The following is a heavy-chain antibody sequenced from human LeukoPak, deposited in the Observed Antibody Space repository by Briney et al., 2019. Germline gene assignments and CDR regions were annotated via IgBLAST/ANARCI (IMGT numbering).Heavy chain of an antibody. D-gene: IGHD2-2*01. J-gene: IGHJ4*02. Sequence: PSETLSLTCAVYGGSFSDYYWSWIRQPPGKGLEWIGEINQSGSTNYKSSLKSRVTISVDTSKNQISLKLSSATAADTAVYYCARVGPDITSWHYWGQGTLVTVSS. CDR3: ARVGPDITSWHY. CDR1: GGSFSDYY. CDR2: INQSGST. V-gene: IGHV4-34*01.